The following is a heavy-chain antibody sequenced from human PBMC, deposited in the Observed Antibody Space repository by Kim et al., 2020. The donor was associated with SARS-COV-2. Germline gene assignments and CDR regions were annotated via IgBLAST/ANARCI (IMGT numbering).Heavy chain of an antibody. D-gene: IGHD3-22*01. V-gene: IGHV3-23*03. CDR3: AKKGSSSVYFPGH. CDR1: GFTFSSYA. J-gene: IGHJ1*01. Sequence: GGSLRLSCAASGFTFSSYAMTWVRQAPGKGLEWVSLISGGGSSTYYADSVKGRFTISRDNSKNTPYLQMNSLRAEDTAVYYFAKKGSSSVYFPGHWGQG. CDR2: ISGGGSST.